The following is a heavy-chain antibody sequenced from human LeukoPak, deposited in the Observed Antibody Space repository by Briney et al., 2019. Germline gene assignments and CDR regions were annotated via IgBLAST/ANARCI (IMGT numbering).Heavy chain of an antibody. CDR3: AITGYSSSWYYYFYMDV. D-gene: IGHD6-13*01. CDR2: MNPNSGNT. V-gene: IGHV1-8*01. Sequence: ASVTVSCKASGYTFTSYDINWVRQATGQGLEWMGWMNPNSGNTGYAQKFQGRVTMTRNTSISTAYMELSSLRSEDTAVYYCAITGYSSSWYYYFYMDVWGNGTTVTVSS. J-gene: IGHJ6*03. CDR1: GYTFTSYD.